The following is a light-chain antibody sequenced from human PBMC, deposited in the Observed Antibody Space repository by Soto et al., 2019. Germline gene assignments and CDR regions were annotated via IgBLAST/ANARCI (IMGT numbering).Light chain of an antibody. V-gene: IGLV2-14*03. CDR2: EVS. CDR3: SSYTTSTTVV. J-gene: IGLJ1*01. Sequence: QSALTQPASVFGSPGQSITFSCTGTSSDVGGYNFVSWYQQHPGKAPKLMIYEVSSRPSGVSNRFSGSKSGNTASLTISGIQPEDEADYYCSSYTTSTTVVFGTGTKLTVL. CDR1: SSDVGGYNF.